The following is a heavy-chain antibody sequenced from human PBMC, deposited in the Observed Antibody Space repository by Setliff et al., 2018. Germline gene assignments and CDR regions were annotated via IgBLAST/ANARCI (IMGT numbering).Heavy chain of an antibody. CDR3: ATIGAGSSGSYYYYYYGMDV. CDR1: GFTFSSYA. Sequence: GGSLRLSCAASGFTFSSYAMSWVRQAPGKGLEWVSAISGSGGSTYYADSVKGRFTISRDNSKNTLYLQMNSLRAEDTAVYYRATIGAGSSGSYYYYYYGMDVWGQGTTVTVSS. J-gene: IGHJ6*02. V-gene: IGHV3-23*01. D-gene: IGHD3-10*01. CDR2: ISGSGGST.